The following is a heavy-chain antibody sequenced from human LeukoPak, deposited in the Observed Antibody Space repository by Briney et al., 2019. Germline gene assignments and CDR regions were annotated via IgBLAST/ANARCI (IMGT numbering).Heavy chain of an antibody. CDR3: ARRLSLHYCSSTSCYELGDGPWFDP. J-gene: IGHJ5*02. D-gene: IGHD2-2*01. CDR1: GGSISSSSYY. Sequence: SSETLSLTCTVSGGSISSSSYYWGWIRQPPGKGLEWIGSIYYSGSTYYNPSLKSRVTISVDTSKNQFSLKLSSVTAADTAVYYCARRLSLHYCSSTSCYELGDGPWFDPWGQGTLVTVSS. V-gene: IGHV4-39*01. CDR2: IYYSGST.